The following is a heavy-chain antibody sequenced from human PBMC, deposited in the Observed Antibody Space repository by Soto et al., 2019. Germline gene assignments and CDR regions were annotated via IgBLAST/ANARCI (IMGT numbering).Heavy chain of an antibody. D-gene: IGHD3-3*01. J-gene: IGHJ6*03. Sequence: EVQLVESGGGLVQPGGSLRLSCAASGFTFSSYWMSWVRQAPGKGLEWVANIKQDGSEKYYVDSVKGRFTISRDNAKNSLYLQMNSLRAADTAVSYSARMVYYDFWSGYYSSISYYYYYYYMDVWVNGTTVTVSS. CDR3: ARMVYYDFWSGYYSSISYYYYYYYMDV. CDR2: IKQDGSEK. V-gene: IGHV3-7*01. CDR1: GFTFSSYW.